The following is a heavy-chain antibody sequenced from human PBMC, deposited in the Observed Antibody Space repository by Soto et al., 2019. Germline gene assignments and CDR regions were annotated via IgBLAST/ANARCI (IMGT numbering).Heavy chain of an antibody. J-gene: IGHJ4*02. CDR3: ARDTGVAPDY. D-gene: IGHD2-15*01. Sequence: QVQLVESGGGVVQPGRSLRLSCAASGFTFSSYGMHWVRQAPGKGLEWVAVICYDGSNKYYADSVKGRFTISRDNSKNTLYLQMNSLRAEDTAVYYCARDTGVAPDYWGQGTLVTVSS. CDR1: GFTFSSYG. V-gene: IGHV3-33*01. CDR2: ICYDGSNK.